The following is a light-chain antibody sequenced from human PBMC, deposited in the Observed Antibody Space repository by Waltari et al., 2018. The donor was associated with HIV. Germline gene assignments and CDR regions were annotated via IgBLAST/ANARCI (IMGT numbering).Light chain of an antibody. V-gene: IGKV1-5*03. CDR1: QSISAW. CDR3: QQYNSYST. CDR2: KAS. Sequence: DIQLTQSPSTLSASVAARGPITCRSSQSISAWLAWYQQKPGKAPKLLIQKASSLQSGVPSRFSGSGSGTEFTLTISSLQPDDFATYYCQQYNSYSTFGQGTKLEIK. J-gene: IGKJ2*01.